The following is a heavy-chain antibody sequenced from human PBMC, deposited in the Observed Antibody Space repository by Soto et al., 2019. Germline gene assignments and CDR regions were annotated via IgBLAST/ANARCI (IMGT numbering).Heavy chain of an antibody. Sequence: QVQLVQSGAEVKKPGSSVKVSCKASGGTFSSYAISWVRQAPGQGLEWMGGIIPIFGTANYAQKFEGRVKINADEATSTAYMELSSLRSEDTAVDCCSRCPQLAELPFWFDPLGQGTLVTVSS. J-gene: IGHJ5*02. CDR1: GGTFSSYA. CDR3: SRCPQLAELPFWFDP. V-gene: IGHV1-69*01. D-gene: IGHD1-7*01. CDR2: IIPIFGTA.